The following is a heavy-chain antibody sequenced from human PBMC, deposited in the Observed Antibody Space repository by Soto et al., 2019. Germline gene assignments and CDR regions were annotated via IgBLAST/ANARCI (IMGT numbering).Heavy chain of an antibody. CDR3: ARHGAPQLERRRTFPYSYGIDV. V-gene: IGHV4-39*01. Sequence: SETLSLTCTVSGGSISSSIYYWGWIRQPPGKGLGWIGSIHYSGSIYYNPSLKSRLTISVDTSKNQFSLKLRSVTAADTAVYYCARHGAPQLERRRTFPYSYGIDVWDQGTTVTVSS. J-gene: IGHJ6*02. D-gene: IGHD1-1*01. CDR1: GGSISSSIYY. CDR2: IHYSGSI.